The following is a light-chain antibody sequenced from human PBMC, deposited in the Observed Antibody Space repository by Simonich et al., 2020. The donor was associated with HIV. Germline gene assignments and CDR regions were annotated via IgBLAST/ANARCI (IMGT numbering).Light chain of an antibody. Sequence: QSVLTQPPSVSAAPGQKVTISCSGSSSNIGNNYVSWYQQLPGTAPKLLIYDNNKRPSGSPDLCSGSKSGTSATLGITGLQTGDEADYYCGTWDSSLSAGVFGGGTQLTVL. CDR2: DNN. J-gene: IGLJ7*01. CDR1: SSNIGNNY. V-gene: IGLV1-51*01. CDR3: GTWDSSLSAGV.